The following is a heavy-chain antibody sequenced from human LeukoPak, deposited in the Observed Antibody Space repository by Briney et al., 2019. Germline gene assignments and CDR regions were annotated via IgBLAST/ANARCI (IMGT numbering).Heavy chain of an antibody. Sequence: SDTLSITCAVSGGSISSSNWWRWVRQPPGKGLEWIGEIYHSGSTNYNPSLKSRVTISVDKSKNQFSLKLSSVTAADTAVYYCARDNGTSCYDYWGQGTLVTVSS. J-gene: IGHJ4*02. CDR2: IYHSGST. CDR1: GGSISSSNW. D-gene: IGHD2-2*01. V-gene: IGHV4-4*02. CDR3: ARDNGTSCYDY.